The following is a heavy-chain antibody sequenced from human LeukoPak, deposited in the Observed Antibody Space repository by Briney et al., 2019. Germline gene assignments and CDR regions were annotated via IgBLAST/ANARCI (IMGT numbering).Heavy chain of an antibody. J-gene: IGHJ4*02. CDR3: AKGTAYCGGDCHSVVY. V-gene: IGHV3-30*18. CDR1: GFTFSSYG. Sequence: GRSLRLSCAASGFTFSSYGMHWVRQAPGKGLEWVAVISYDGSNKYYADSVKGRFTISRDNSKNTLYLQMNSLRAEDTAVYYCAKGTAYCGGDCHSVVYWGQGTLVTVSS. CDR2: ISYDGSNK. D-gene: IGHD2-21*02.